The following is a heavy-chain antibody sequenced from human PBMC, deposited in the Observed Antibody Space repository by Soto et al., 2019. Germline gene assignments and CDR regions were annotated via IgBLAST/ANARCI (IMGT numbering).Heavy chain of an antibody. CDR3: AKDTREDWNFVVYYFDE. CDR2: ISYDGSNR. CDR1: GFRFSGYG. Sequence: QVQLVQSGGRVVQPGRSLRLSCAASGFRFSGYGMHWLRQAPGKGLEWVAVISYDGSNRYYADSVKGRFTISRDNNKNILYLEMSGLRPEDTAMYFCAKDTREDWNFVVYYFDEWGQGSLVTVSA. J-gene: IGHJ4*02. D-gene: IGHD1-7*01. V-gene: IGHV3-30*18.